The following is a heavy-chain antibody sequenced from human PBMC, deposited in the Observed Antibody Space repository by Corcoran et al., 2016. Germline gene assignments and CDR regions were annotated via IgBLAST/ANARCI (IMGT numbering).Heavy chain of an antibody. CDR3: ARGGGPDAFDI. V-gene: IGHV3-21*01. CDR1: GFTFSSYS. J-gene: IGHJ3*02. Sequence: EVQLVESGGGLVKPGGSLRLSCAASGFTFSSYSMNWVRQAPGKGLEWVSSISSSSSYIYYADSVKGRFAISRDNAKNSLYLQMNSLRAEDTAVYYCARGGGPDAFDIWGQGTMVTVSS. CDR2: ISSSSSYI. D-gene: IGHD2-15*01.